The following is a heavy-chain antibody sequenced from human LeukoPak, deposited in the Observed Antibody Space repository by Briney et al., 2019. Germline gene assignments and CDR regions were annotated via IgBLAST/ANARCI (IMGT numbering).Heavy chain of an antibody. J-gene: IGHJ5*02. D-gene: IGHD4-4*01. CDR2: INHSGST. Sequence: SQTLSLTCTVSGGSISSGGYYWSWIRQPPGKGLEWIGEINHSGSTNYNPSLKSRVTISVDTSKNQFSLKLSSVTAADTAVYYCAGSPHMTTVTFRFDPWGQGTLVTVSS. V-gene: IGHV4-30-2*01. CDR1: GGSISSGGYY. CDR3: AGSPHMTTVTFRFDP.